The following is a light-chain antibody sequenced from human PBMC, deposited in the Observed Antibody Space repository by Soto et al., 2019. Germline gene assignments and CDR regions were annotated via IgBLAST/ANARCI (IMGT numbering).Light chain of an antibody. CDR3: QHSYSTNT. CDR1: QSISSY. J-gene: IGKJ2*01. Sequence: DIQMTQSPSSLSASVGDRVTITCRASQSISSYLNWYQQKPGKAPKLLIYAASSLQSVVPSRFSRSGSGTDFALTISRLQPEDFASYYCQHSYSTNTFGQGNKLEIK. CDR2: AAS. V-gene: IGKV1-39*01.